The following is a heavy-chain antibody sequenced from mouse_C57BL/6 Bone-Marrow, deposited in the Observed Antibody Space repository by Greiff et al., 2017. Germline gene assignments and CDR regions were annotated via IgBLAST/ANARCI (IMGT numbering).Heavy chain of an antibody. D-gene: IGHD1-1*01. CDR2: ISNLAYSI. J-gene: IGHJ4*01. CDR3: ARQDDGSSYDYAMDY. CDR1: GFTFSDYG. Sequence: EVQGVESGGGLVQPGGSLKLSCAASGFTFSDYGMAWVRQAPRKGPEWVAFISNLAYSIYYADTVTGRFTISRENAKNTRYLEMSILRSEDTAMYYCARQDDGSSYDYAMDYWGQGTSVTVSS. V-gene: IGHV5-15*01.